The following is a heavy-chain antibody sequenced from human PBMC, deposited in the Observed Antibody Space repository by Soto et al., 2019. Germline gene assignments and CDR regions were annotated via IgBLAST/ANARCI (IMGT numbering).Heavy chain of an antibody. Sequence: PSETLSLTCTVSGGSISSSVYYWGWIRQPPGKGLEWIGSIYYSGTTYYNPSLKSRVTISVDTSKNQFSLKLSSVTAADTAVYYCARQYSNNWHAISDYWGQGTLVTAPQ. CDR1: GGSISSSVYY. V-gene: IGHV4-39*01. D-gene: IGHD1-20*01. J-gene: IGHJ4*02. CDR2: IYYSGTT. CDR3: ARQYSNNWHAISDY.